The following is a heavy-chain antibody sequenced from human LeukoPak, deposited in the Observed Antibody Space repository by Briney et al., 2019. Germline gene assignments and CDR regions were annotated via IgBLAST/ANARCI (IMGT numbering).Heavy chain of an antibody. CDR2: IYYSGST. J-gene: IGHJ3*02. CDR3: ARGAGPCGGDCYAFDI. Sequence: SETLSLTCTVSGGSISSYYWSWIRQPPGKGLEWIGYIYYSGSTNYNPSLKSRVTISVDTSKNQFSLKLSSVTAADTAVYYCARGAGPCGGDCYAFDIRGQGTMVTVSS. V-gene: IGHV4-59*12. CDR1: GGSISSYY. D-gene: IGHD2-21*02.